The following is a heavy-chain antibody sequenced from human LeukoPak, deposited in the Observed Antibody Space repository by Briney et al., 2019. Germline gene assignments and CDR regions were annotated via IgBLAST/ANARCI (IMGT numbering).Heavy chain of an antibody. CDR3: ARQRRGYSYGSVNNRWFDP. CDR2: INHSGST. CDR1: GGSFSGYY. Sequence: PSETLSLTCAVYGGSFSGYYWSWIRQPPGKGLEWIGEINHSGSTNYNPSLKSRVTISVDTSKNQFSLKLSSVTAADTAVYYCARQRRGYSYGSVNNRWFDPWGQETLVTVSS. D-gene: IGHD5-18*01. V-gene: IGHV4-34*01. J-gene: IGHJ5*02.